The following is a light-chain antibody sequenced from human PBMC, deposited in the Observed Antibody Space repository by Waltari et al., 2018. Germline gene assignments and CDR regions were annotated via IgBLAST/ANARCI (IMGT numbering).Light chain of an antibody. CDR2: KVS. J-gene: IGKJ1*01. Sequence: DVVMTQSPLSLPVTLGQPASISCRSSQSLVYSDGHTYLDWFQQRPGQSPRRLIYKVSNRDSGVPDRFGGSGSGTDFTLKISRVEAEDVGVYYCMQGTHWPTFGQGTKVEIK. V-gene: IGKV2-30*01. CDR3: MQGTHWPT. CDR1: QSLVYSDGHTY.